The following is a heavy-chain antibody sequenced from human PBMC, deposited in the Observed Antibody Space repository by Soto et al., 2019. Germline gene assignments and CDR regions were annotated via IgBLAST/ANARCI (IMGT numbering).Heavy chain of an antibody. J-gene: IGHJ3*02. CDR1: GFPFSTYG. D-gene: IGHD1-1*01. V-gene: IGHV3-33*01. Sequence: QVQLVESGGGVVQPGTSLRLSCAVSGFPFSTYGFHWVRQPPGKGLEWVAVIVSDGSAKYHADSVEGRFTISRDHSKDTLYLQMNSLRAEDTAVYDCARDDAFGNENGFDIWGQGTMVTFSS. CDR3: ARDDAFGNENGFDI. CDR2: IVSDGSAK.